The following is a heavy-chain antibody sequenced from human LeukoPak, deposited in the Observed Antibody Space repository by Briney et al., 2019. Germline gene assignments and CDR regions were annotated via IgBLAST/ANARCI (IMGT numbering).Heavy chain of an antibody. D-gene: IGHD2-15*01. V-gene: IGHV1-2*02. CDR1: GGTFSSYA. CDR2: INPNSGGT. CDR3: ARDLVVVAAANWFDP. Sequence: GASVKVSCKASGGTFSSYAISWVRQAPGQGLEWMGWINPNSGGTNYAQKFQGRVTMTRDTSISTAYMELSRLRSDDTAVYYCARDLVVVAAANWFDPWGQGTLVTVSS. J-gene: IGHJ5*02.